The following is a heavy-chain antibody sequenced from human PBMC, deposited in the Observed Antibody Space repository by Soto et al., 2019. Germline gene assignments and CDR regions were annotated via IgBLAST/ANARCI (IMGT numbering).Heavy chain of an antibody. D-gene: IGHD2-21*02. Sequence: GGSLRLSCAASGFTFDYYAMHWVRQAPGKGLEWVSGISWNSGSIGYADSVKGRFTISRDNAKNSLYLQMNSLRAEDTALYYCAKXIDVVTPVGHYYYGMDVWGQGTTVTVSS. CDR1: GFTFDYYA. V-gene: IGHV3-9*01. CDR2: ISWNSGSI. J-gene: IGHJ6*02. CDR3: AKXIDVVTPVGHYYYGMDV.